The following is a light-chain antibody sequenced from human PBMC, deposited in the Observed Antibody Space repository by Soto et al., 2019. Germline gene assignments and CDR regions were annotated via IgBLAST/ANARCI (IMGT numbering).Light chain of an antibody. V-gene: IGKV3-15*01. CDR2: RAS. J-gene: IGKJ4*01. Sequence: EIVMTQSPATLSVSPGETATLSCKTSQSVDSLLAWYQQKPGQAPRLLIYRASTRTTGIPARFSGSGSGTEFTLTINSLQSEDFAVYYCQQYNDWPPLTFGGGTKVEI. CDR1: QSVDSL. CDR3: QQYNDWPPLT.